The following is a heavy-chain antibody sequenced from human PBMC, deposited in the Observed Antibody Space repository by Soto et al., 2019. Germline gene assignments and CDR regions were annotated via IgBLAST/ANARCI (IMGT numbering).Heavy chain of an antibody. D-gene: IGHD6-19*01. Sequence: QLQLQESGPGLVKPSETLSLTCTVSGGSISSSSYYWGWIRQPPGKGLEWIGSIYYSGSTYYNPSLKSRVTISVDTSKNQFSLKLSSVTAADTAVYYCARHDSSGWYGWFDPWGQGTLVTVSS. J-gene: IGHJ5*02. V-gene: IGHV4-39*01. CDR2: IYYSGST. CDR1: GGSISSSSYY. CDR3: ARHDSSGWYGWFDP.